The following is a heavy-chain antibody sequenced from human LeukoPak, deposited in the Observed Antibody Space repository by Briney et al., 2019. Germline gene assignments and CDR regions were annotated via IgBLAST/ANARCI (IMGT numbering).Heavy chain of an antibody. CDR1: GYTFTSYD. V-gene: IGHV1-8*01. CDR3: ARGGAGSAYYGWDFFRFDY. CDR2: MNPNSGNT. D-gene: IGHD4-17*01. Sequence: ASVKVSCKASGYTFTSYDINWVRQATGQGLEWMGWMNPNSGNTGYAQKFQGRVTMTRDTSIGTAYMELSRLRSDDTAVYYCARGGAGSAYYGWDFFRFDYWGQGTLVTVSS. J-gene: IGHJ4*02.